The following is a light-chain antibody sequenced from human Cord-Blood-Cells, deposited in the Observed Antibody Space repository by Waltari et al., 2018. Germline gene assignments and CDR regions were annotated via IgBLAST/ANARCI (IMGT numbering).Light chain of an antibody. Sequence: QSALTQPASVSGSPGQSIPISCTGTSSDDGGYNYVSWYQQHPGKAPKLMIYDVSNRPSGVSNRFSGSKSGNTASLTISGLQAEDEADYYCSSYTSSSNVVFGGGTKLTVL. V-gene: IGLV2-14*01. J-gene: IGLJ2*01. CDR2: DVS. CDR1: SSDDGGYNY. CDR3: SSYTSSSNVV.